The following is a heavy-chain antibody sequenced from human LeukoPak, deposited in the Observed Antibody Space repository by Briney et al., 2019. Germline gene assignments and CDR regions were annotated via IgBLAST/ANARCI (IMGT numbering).Heavy chain of an antibody. CDR3: ARFSRSAESY. CDR2: IRYDGSNK. Sequence: GGSLRLSCAASGFTFSSYGMHWVRQAPGKGLEWVAFIRYDGSNKYYADSVKGRFTISRDNSKNTLYLQMNSLRAEDTAVYYCARFSRSAESYWGQGTLVTVSS. D-gene: IGHD2-15*01. CDR1: GFTFSSYG. J-gene: IGHJ4*02. V-gene: IGHV3-30*02.